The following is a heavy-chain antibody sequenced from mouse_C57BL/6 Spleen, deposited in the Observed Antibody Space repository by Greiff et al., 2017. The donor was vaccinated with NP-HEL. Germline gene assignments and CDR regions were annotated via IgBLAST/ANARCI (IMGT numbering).Heavy chain of an antibody. V-gene: IGHV5-17*01. J-gene: IGHJ4*01. D-gene: IGHD1-1*01. CDR1: GFTFSDYG. Sequence: DVKLQESGGGLVKPGGSLKLSCAASGFTFSDYGMHWVRQAPEKGLEWVAYISSGSSTIYYADTVKGRFTISRDNAKNTLFLQMTSLRSEDTAMYYCARGFTTVVDYAMDYWGQGTSVTVSS. CDR3: ARGFTTVVDYAMDY. CDR2: ISSGSSTI.